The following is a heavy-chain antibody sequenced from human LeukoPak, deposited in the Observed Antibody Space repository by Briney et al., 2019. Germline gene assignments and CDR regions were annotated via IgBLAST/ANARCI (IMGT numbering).Heavy chain of an antibody. J-gene: IGHJ6*03. V-gene: IGHV4-34*01. D-gene: IGHD3-10*01. CDR1: GGSFSGYY. Sequence: SETLSLTCAVYGGSFSGYYWSWIRQPPGKGLEWIGEINHSGSTNYNPSLKSRVTISVDTSKNQFSLKLSSVTAADTAVYYCARLYGSGSYYYYYYMDVWGKGPTVTVSS. CDR2: INHSGST. CDR3: ARLYGSGSYYYYYYMDV.